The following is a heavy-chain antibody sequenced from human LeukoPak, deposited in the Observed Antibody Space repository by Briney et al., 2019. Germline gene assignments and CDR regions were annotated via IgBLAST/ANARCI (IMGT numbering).Heavy chain of an antibody. J-gene: IGHJ4*02. Sequence: SAVKVSCKASGGNFSSYAISWVRQAPGQGLEWMGGIIPIFGTANYAQKFQGRVTITADESTSTAYMELSSLRSEDTAVYYCARTYDFWTGYYFDYWGQGTLVTVSS. D-gene: IGHD3-3*01. CDR3: ARTYDFWTGYYFDY. V-gene: IGHV1-69*01. CDR2: IIPIFGTA. CDR1: GGNFSSYA.